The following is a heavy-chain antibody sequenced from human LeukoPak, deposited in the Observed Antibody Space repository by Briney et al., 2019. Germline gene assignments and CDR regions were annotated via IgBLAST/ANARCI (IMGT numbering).Heavy chain of an antibody. J-gene: IGHJ5*02. CDR1: GYTFTSYG. Sequence: ASVKVSCKASGYTFTSYGISWVRQAPGQGPEWMGWISAYNGNTNYAQKLQGRVTMTTDTSTSTAYMELRSLRSDDTAVYYCARDRDYGDYGWFDPWGQGTLVTVSS. CDR3: ARDRDYGDYGWFDP. CDR2: ISAYNGNT. V-gene: IGHV1-18*01. D-gene: IGHD4-17*01.